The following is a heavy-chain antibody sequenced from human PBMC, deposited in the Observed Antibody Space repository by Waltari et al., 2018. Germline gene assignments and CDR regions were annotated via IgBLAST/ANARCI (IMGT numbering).Heavy chain of an antibody. CDR2: MNPDTGKT. J-gene: IGHJ6*03. V-gene: IGHV1-8*03. Sequence: QVQLVPSGAEVKKPGASVKVSCKTPGKTFTNYDISWVRQASGQGLEWMGWMNPDTGKTGYAQKFQGRVTITRNSSITTSYMELSSLTPDDTGVYYCARRHYYMDVWGQGTTVTVSS. CDR1: GKTFTNYD. CDR3: ARRHYYMDV.